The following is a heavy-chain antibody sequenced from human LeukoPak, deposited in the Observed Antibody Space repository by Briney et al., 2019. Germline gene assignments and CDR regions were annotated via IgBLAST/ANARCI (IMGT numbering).Heavy chain of an antibody. J-gene: IGHJ6*03. Sequence: SETLSLTCTVSGASMTFTHYYWVWVRQPPGKGLEWIGSIHYSGSTYYNPSLQSRVTISIDTSKNQFSLKLRFVTAADTAVYYCARVRCSGGSCPYYYYYYYMDVWGKGTTVTVSS. CDR3: ARVRCSGGSCPYYYYYYYMDV. CDR1: GASMTFTHYY. D-gene: IGHD2-15*01. V-gene: IGHV4-39*07. CDR2: IHYSGST.